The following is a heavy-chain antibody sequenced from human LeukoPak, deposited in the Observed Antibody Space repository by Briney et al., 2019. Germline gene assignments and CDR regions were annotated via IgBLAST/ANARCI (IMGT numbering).Heavy chain of an antibody. D-gene: IGHD3-10*01. Sequence: GASVKVSCKASGGTFISYAISWVRQAPGQGLERMGGIIPIFGTANYARKFQGRVTITADESTSTAYMELSSLRSEDTAVYYCAREARLLWFGESTYYFDYWGQGTLVTVSS. CDR3: AREARLLWFGESTYYFDY. CDR1: GGTFISYA. V-gene: IGHV1-69*13. J-gene: IGHJ4*02. CDR2: IIPIFGTA.